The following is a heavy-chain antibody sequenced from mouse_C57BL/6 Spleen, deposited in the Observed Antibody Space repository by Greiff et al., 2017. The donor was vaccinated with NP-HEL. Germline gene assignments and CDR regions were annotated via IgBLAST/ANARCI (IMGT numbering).Heavy chain of an antibody. CDR1: GFTFSSYA. CDR3: ARKDDYFFAY. CDR2: ISDGGSYT. J-gene: IGHJ3*01. Sequence: EVKLMESGGGLVKPGGSLKLSCAASGFTFSSYAMSWVRQTPEKRLEWVATISDGGSYTYYPDNVKGRFTISRDNAKNNLYLQMSHLKSEDTAMYYCARKDDYFFAYWGQGTLVTVSA. V-gene: IGHV5-4*03. D-gene: IGHD2-4*01.